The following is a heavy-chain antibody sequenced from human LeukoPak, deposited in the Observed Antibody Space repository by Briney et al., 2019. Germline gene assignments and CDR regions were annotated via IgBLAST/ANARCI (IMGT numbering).Heavy chain of an antibody. CDR3: ARSIYDPSFTGTTKHYYYMDV. CDR2: IIPIFGTA. Sequence: SVKVSCKASGGTFSSHAISWVRQAPGQGLEWMGGIIPIFGTANSAQKFQGRVTISADESTSTAYLEVSSLRSEDSAVYYCARSIYDPSFTGTTKHYYYMDVWGKGTTVTISS. CDR1: GGTFSSHA. V-gene: IGHV1-69*13. J-gene: IGHJ6*03. D-gene: IGHD1-1*01.